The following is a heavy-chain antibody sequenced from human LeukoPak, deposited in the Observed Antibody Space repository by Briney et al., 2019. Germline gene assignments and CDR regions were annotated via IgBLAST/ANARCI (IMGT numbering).Heavy chain of an antibody. CDR2: IYYSGST. V-gene: IGHV4-59*01. CDR3: VRMAPYGDYLHDY. J-gene: IGHJ4*02. Sequence: SETLSLTCTVSGGSMSSYYWSWIRQPPGKGLEYIGYIYYSGSTNYNPSLKSRVTISVDTSKNQFSLKLNSVTAADTAVYYCVRMAPYGDYLHDYWGQGTLVTVSS. D-gene: IGHD4-17*01. CDR1: GGSMSSYY.